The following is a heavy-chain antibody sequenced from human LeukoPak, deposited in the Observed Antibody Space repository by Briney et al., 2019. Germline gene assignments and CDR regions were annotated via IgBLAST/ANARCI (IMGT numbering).Heavy chain of an antibody. CDR1: GFTFCKYD. Sequence: PGGSLRLSCAASGFTFCKYDLSWVRQAPGKGLECVSAIDRGVGSTYYADSVKGRFTISRDNSKNTLYLQMNNLRVDDTAVYYCAKKGQADDGGKPDWGQGTLVTVSS. CDR2: IDRGVGST. CDR3: AKKGQADDGGKPD. J-gene: IGHJ4*02. V-gene: IGHV3-23*01.